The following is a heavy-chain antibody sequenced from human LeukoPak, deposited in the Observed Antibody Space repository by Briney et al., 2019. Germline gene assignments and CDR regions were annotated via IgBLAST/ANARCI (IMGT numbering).Heavy chain of an antibody. J-gene: IGHJ4*02. CDR3: ARAGAPKYFDY. Sequence: MTSQTLSLACTVSGGSISSGGYYWSWIRQHPGKGLEWIGYIYYSGSTYYNPSLKSRVTISVDTSKNQFSLKLSSVTAADTAVYYCARAGAPKYFDYWGQGTLVTVSS. V-gene: IGHV4-31*03. D-gene: IGHD3-10*01. CDR1: GGSISSGGYY. CDR2: IYYSGST.